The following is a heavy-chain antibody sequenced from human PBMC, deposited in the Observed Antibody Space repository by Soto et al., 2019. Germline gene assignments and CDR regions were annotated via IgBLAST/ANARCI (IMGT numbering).Heavy chain of an antibody. CDR1: GGSISSYY. CDR2: IYYSGST. J-gene: IGHJ3*02. V-gene: IGHV4-59*01. CDR3: ARDIPHGGSHDAFEI. D-gene: IGHD2-15*01. Sequence: SETLSLTCTVSGGSISSYYWSWIRQSPGKGLEWIGYIYYSGSTNYTPSLKSRVTISVDTSKNQFSLKLSSVTAADTAVYYCARDIPHGGSHDAFEIWGQGTMVTSSS.